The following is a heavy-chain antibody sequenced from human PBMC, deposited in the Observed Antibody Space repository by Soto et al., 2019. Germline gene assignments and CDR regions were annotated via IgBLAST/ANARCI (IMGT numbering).Heavy chain of an antibody. Sequence: GGSLRLSCAASGFTFSSYWMHWVRQAPGKGLVWVSRINSDGNITSYADSVKGRFTISRDDAKNTLYLQMNSLRAEDTAVYYCVRDCQVLRYLGGVSQYPYGMGVSGQGTTVPVSS. CDR1: GFTFSSYW. J-gene: IGHJ6*02. D-gene: IGHD6-19*01. CDR3: VRDCQVLRYLGGVSQYPYGMGV. CDR2: INSDGNIT. V-gene: IGHV3-74*01.